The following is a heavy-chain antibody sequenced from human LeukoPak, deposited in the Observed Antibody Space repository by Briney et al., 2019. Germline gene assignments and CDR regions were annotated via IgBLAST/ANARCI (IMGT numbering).Heavy chain of an antibody. Sequence: GGSLRLSCTASKFTFSNYGMQWVRQAPGKGLEWVSAISGSGDNTYYADSVKGRFTISRDNSKNTLYLQMNSLRAEDTAVYFCAKDRGYWGQGTLVTVSS. CDR1: KFTFSNYG. V-gene: IGHV3-23*01. J-gene: IGHJ4*02. CDR2: ISGSGDNT. CDR3: AKDRGY.